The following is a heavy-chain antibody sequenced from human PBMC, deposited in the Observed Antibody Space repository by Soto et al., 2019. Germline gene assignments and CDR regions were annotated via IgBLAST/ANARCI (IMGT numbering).Heavy chain of an antibody. D-gene: IGHD2-2*01. V-gene: IGHV5-51*01. CDR1: GYSFTSYW. CDR3: ARRKAVVVPAANFHYYYYMDV. J-gene: IGHJ6*03. Sequence: GESLKISCKGSGYSFTSYWIGWVRQMPGKGLEWMGITYPGDSDTRYSPSFQGQVTISADKSISTAYLQWSSLKASDTAMYYCARRKAVVVPAANFHYYYYMDVWGKGTTVTVSS. CDR2: TYPGDSDT.